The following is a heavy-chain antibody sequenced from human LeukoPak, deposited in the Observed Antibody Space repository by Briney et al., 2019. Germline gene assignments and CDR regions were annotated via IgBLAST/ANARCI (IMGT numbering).Heavy chain of an antibody. Sequence: PGGSLRLSCAASGFAFSSYGMHWVRQAPGKGLEWVAFIRYDGSNKYYADSVKGRFTVSRDNSKNTLYLQMNSLRAEDTAVYYCAKEGGRGFTGSGRATDYWGQGTLVTVSS. D-gene: IGHD3-10*01. CDR1: GFAFSSYG. CDR2: IRYDGSNK. V-gene: IGHV3-30*02. CDR3: AKEGGRGFTGSGRATDY. J-gene: IGHJ4*02.